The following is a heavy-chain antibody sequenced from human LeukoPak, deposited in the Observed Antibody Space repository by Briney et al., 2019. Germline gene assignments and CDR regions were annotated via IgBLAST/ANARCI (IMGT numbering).Heavy chain of an antibody. Sequence: ASVKVSCKASGYSFTNYDINWVRQAPGQGLEWMGIINPSGGSTSYAQKFQGRVTMTRDMSTSTVYMELSSLRSEDTAVYYCARGSGWSPSAEYFQHWGQGTLVTVSS. V-gene: IGHV1-46*01. CDR3: ARGSGWSPSAEYFQH. J-gene: IGHJ1*01. CDR1: GYSFTNYD. CDR2: INPSGGST. D-gene: IGHD2-15*01.